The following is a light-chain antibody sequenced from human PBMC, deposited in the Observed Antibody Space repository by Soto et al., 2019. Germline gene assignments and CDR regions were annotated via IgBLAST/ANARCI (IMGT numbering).Light chain of an antibody. CDR3: QQYGNSPLT. J-gene: IGKJ4*01. Sequence: EIVLTQSPGTLSLSPGERATLSCRASQSVRSTYLAWYQQKPGQAPRLLIYGASSRATGIPDRFSGSGSGTDCTLTISRLEPEDFAVYYCQQYGNSPLTFGGGTKVEIK. V-gene: IGKV3-20*01. CDR2: GAS. CDR1: QSVRSTY.